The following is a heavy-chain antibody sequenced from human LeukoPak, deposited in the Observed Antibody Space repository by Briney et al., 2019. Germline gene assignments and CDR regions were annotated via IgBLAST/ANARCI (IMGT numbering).Heavy chain of an antibody. CDR1: GFTFSSYW. CDR2: INSDGSST. CDR3: AKEPSCSGGSCYYFDY. V-gene: IGHV3-74*01. D-gene: IGHD2-15*01. J-gene: IGHJ4*02. Sequence: GGSLRLSCAASGFTFSSYWMHWVRQAPGKGLVWVSRINSDGSSTSYADSVKGRFTISRDNAKNTLYLQMNSLRAEDTAIYYCAKEPSCSGGSCYYFDYWGQGTLVTVSS.